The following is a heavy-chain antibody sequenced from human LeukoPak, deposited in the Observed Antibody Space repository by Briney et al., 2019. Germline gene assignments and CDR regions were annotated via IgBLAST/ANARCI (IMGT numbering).Heavy chain of an antibody. Sequence: GGSLRLSCAASGFTFTTYGMSWVRQAPGKGLEWVSVISDSGGSTYYADSVKGRFTISRDNSKSTLYLQMNSLRAEDAAVYYCAKDLHGVAVPDYWGQGTLVTVSS. CDR3: AKDLHGVAVPDY. CDR2: ISDSGGST. D-gene: IGHD6-19*01. CDR1: GFTFTTYG. V-gene: IGHV3-23*01. J-gene: IGHJ4*02.